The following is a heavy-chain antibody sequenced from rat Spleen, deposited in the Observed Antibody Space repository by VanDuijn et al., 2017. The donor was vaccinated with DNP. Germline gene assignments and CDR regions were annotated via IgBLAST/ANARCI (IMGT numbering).Heavy chain of an antibody. CDR1: GYSITSCCR. CDR2: INSAGST. V-gene: IGHV3-3*01. CDR3: TRRKFGVRGMDA. D-gene: IGHD4-3*01. J-gene: IGHJ4*01. Sequence: VQLQESGPGLVEPSQSLSLTCSVTGYSITSCCRWTWIRKFPGHKLEWMGYINSAGSTNYNPSLKGRISITSDTSKNQFFLQVNSVTTEDTATYFCTRRKFGVRGMDAWGQGTSVTVSS.